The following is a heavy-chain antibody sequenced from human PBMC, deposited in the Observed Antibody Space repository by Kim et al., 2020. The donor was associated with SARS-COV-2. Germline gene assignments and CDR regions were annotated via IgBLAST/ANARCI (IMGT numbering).Heavy chain of an antibody. D-gene: IGHD6-13*01. Sequence: GGSLRLSCAASGFTFSTYAMNWVRQTPGKGLEWVSIIGGGGGSTYYADSVKGRFTISRYNSKNTLYLQMNSLRAEDTAVYYCAKIRSSSWYDAFDYWGQGTLVTVSS. CDR2: IGGGGGST. CDR1: GFTFSTYA. J-gene: IGHJ4*02. CDR3: AKIRSSSWYDAFDY. V-gene: IGHV3-23*01.